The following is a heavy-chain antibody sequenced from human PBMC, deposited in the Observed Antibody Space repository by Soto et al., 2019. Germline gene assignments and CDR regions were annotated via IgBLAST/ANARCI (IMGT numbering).Heavy chain of an antibody. V-gene: IGHV4-59*01. CDR1: GAILTSYY. CDR3: TRVGYSGNDRDLLDY. Sequence: SETLSLTCSVSGAILTSYYWGWIRQPPGKGLEWIGNVYYNGSTNYNPSLKSRITISADTSRIQFSLALGSVSAADTAVYYCTRVGYSGNDRDLLDYWGPGTLDTV. CDR2: VYYNGST. D-gene: IGHD5-12*01. J-gene: IGHJ4*02.